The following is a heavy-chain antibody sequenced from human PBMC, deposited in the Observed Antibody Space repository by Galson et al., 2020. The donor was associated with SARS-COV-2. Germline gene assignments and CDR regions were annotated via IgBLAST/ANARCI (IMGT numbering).Heavy chain of an antibody. V-gene: IGHV3-66*01. J-gene: IGHJ5*02. CDR3: AKTSFRNNYFAP. Sequence: GSLRLSCTASGFSVSSSFMAWVRQAPGKGLEWVSILYSGGSTYYADSVKGRFTISRDNSKNTLYLQMSGLRTEDTAVYFCAKTSFRNNYFAPWGQGTLVTVSS. CDR2: LYSGGST. D-gene: IGHD6-6*01. CDR1: GFSVSSSF.